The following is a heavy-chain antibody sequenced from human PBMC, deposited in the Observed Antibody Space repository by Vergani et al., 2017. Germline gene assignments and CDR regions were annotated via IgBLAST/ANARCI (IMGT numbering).Heavy chain of an antibody. CDR1: GYTFSNYY. CDR2: INPNSGGT. CDR3: AREWYNGGYYGSGRPNWFDP. D-gene: IGHD3-10*01. J-gene: IGHJ5*02. V-gene: IGHV1-2*02. Sequence: QVQVVQSGAEVKKSGASVKVSCKTSGYTFSNYYMHWVRQAPGQGLEWMGWINPNSGGTNYAQKFQGRVTMTRDTSISTAYMELSRLRSDDTAVYYCAREWYNGGYYGSGRPNWFDPWGQGTLVTVSS.